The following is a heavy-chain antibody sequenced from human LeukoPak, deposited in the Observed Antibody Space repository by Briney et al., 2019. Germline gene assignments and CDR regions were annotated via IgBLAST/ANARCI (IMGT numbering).Heavy chain of an antibody. CDR2: IYYSGST. CDR3: ARHEDSSGWYYFDY. D-gene: IGHD6-19*01. CDR1: GGSISSSSYY. J-gene: IGHJ4*02. V-gene: IGHV4-39*01. Sequence: SETLSLTCTVSGGSISSSSYYWGWIRQPPGKGLEWIGSIYYSGSTYYNPSLKSRVTISVDTSKNQFSLKLSSVTAADTAVYYSARHEDSSGWYYFDYWGQGTLVTVSS.